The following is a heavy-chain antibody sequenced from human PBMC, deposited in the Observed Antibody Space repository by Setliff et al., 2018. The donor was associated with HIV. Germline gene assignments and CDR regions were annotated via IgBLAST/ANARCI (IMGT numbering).Heavy chain of an antibody. Sequence: PGGSLRLSCAVSGFFFSDHYMSWIRQAPGKGLEWVSYISFSGTIIYYADSVKGRISISRDNSKNPLYLQMNSLRAEDTAVYYCANPPRNWGQGTLVTVSS. V-gene: IGHV3-11*04. CDR1: GFFFSDHY. CDR2: ISFSGTII. CDR3: ANPPRN. J-gene: IGHJ4*02.